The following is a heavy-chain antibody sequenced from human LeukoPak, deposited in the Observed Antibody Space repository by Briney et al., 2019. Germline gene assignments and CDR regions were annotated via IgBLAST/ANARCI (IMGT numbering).Heavy chain of an antibody. J-gene: IGHJ5*02. CDR3: AKAYSPIPITMVRGVITPAFDP. CDR1: GFTFSSYG. CDR2: ISYDGSNK. Sequence: HPGGSLRLSCAASGFTFSSYGMHWVRQAPGKGLEWVAVISYDGSNKYYADSVKGRFTISRDNSTNTLYLQMNSLRAEDTAVYYCAKAYSPIPITMVRGVITPAFDPWGQGTLVTVFS. V-gene: IGHV3-30*18. D-gene: IGHD3-10*01.